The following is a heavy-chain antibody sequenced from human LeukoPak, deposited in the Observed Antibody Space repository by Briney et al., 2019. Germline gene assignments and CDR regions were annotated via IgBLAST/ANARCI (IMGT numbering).Heavy chain of an antibody. Sequence: GGSLRLSCAASGFTVSSNYMSWVRQAPGKGLEWVSVIYSGGSTYYADSVKGRFTISRDNSKNTLYLQMNSLRAEDTAMYYCARTNWYYYYMDVWGKGTTVTVSS. CDR1: GFTVSSNY. CDR2: IYSGGST. D-gene: IGHD7-27*01. CDR3: ARTNWYYYYMDV. J-gene: IGHJ6*03. V-gene: IGHV3-66*02.